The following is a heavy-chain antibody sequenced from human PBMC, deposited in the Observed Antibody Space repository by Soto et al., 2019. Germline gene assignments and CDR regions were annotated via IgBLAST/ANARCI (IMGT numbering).Heavy chain of an antibody. J-gene: IGHJ4*02. CDR3: ARGVGTLDY. V-gene: IGHV3-48*02. CDR1: GFTFSDYS. Sequence: GGSLRLSCSASGFTFSDYSMNWVRQAPGKGLDWISYISLSSTIIYYADPVKGRFTISRDNAKNSLYLQMNSLRDEDSVVYFCARGVGTLDYWGQGTLVTVSS. CDR2: ISLSSTII.